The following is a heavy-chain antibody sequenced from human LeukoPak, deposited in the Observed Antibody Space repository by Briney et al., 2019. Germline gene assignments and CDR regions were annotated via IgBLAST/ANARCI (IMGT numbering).Heavy chain of an antibody. CDR2: ISWNSGSI. V-gene: IGHV3-9*01. CDR1: GFTFDDYA. D-gene: IGHD3-22*01. Sequence: PGRSLRLSCAASGFTFDDYAMHWVRQAPGKGLEWVSGISWNSGSIGYADSVKGRFTISRDNAKNSLYLQMNSLRAEDTALYYCAKAQGYYYDSSGFGLDYWGQGTLVTVSS. J-gene: IGHJ4*02. CDR3: AKAQGYYYDSSGFGLDY.